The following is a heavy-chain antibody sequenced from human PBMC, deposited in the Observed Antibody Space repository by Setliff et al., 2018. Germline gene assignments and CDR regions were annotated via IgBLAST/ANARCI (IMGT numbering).Heavy chain of an antibody. CDR1: GGSISSHY. Sequence: NPSETLSLTCTVSGGSISSHYWSWIRQPPGKGLEWIGYIYYSGSTNYNPSLKSRVTISVDTSKNQFSLKLSSVTAADTAVYYCARRNGEKLDPWGQGTLVTVSS. J-gene: IGHJ5*02. CDR3: ARRNGEKLDP. V-gene: IGHV4-59*08. CDR2: IYYSGST.